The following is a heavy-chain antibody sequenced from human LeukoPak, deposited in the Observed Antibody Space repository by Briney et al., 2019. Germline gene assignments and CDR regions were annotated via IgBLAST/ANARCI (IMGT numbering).Heavy chain of an antibody. CDR1: GFTFRSYG. J-gene: IGHJ4*02. Sequence: QPGGSLRLSCAASGFTFRSYGMHWVRQAPGKGLEWVAVISYDGSNKYQTDSVKGRFTISRNNSKNTLYLQMDSLGVEDTAVYYCVKDRSPGIAVAGTGYYFDYWGQGTLVTVSS. CDR2: ISYDGSNK. CDR3: VKDRSPGIAVAGTGYYFDY. D-gene: IGHD6-19*01. V-gene: IGHV3-30*18.